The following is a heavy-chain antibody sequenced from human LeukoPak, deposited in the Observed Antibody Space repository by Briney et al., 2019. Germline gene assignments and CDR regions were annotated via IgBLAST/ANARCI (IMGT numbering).Heavy chain of an antibody. CDR2: INPNGVST. D-gene: IGHD5-18*01. CDR3: ARGPLIRGYSYGYDY. J-gene: IGHJ4*02. CDR1: VYTFTNYY. Sequence: GASVTVSFMSSVYTFTNYYMHWVRQAPGQGLAWMGRINPNGVSTIYPQKFQGRVTITRDTSTSTVYMELSSLRSEDTAVYYCARGPLIRGYSYGYDYWGQGTLVTVSS. V-gene: IGHV1-46*01.